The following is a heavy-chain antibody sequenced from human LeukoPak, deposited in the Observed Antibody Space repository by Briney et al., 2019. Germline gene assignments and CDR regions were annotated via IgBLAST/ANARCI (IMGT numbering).Heavy chain of an antibody. Sequence: GGSLRLSCAASGFTFSNAWMSWVRQAPGKGLEWVGRIKSKTDGGTTDYAAPVKGRFTISRDDSKNTLYLQMNSLKTEDTAVYYCTTPEGSVYCSSTSCYNFDYWGQGTLVTVS. V-gene: IGHV3-15*01. CDR3: TTPEGSVYCSSTSCYNFDY. CDR1: GFTFSNAW. D-gene: IGHD2-2*01. J-gene: IGHJ4*02. CDR2: IKSKTDGGTT.